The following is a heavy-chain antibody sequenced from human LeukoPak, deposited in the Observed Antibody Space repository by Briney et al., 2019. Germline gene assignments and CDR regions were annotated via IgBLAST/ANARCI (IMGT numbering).Heavy chain of an antibody. V-gene: IGHV3-7*01. CDR3: ARDNYCDSL. Sequence: GGSLRLSCAASGFTFSSSGMSWVRQAPGKGLEWVANIKQDGSEKYYVDSVKGRFTISRDNAKNSLYLQMNSLRAEDTAVYYCARDNYCDSLWGQGTLVTVSS. D-gene: IGHD3-22*01. CDR2: IKQDGSEK. CDR1: GFTFSSSG. J-gene: IGHJ4*02.